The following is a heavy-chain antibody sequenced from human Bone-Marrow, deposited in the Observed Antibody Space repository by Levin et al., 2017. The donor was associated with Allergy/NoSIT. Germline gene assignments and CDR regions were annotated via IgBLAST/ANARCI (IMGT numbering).Heavy chain of an antibody. CDR3: ARVVITMVRDGHWFDP. Sequence: GGSLRLSCAASGFTFSSYAMHWVRQAPGKGLEWVAVISYDGSNKYYADSVKGRFTISRDNSKNTLYLQMNSLRAEDTAVYYCARVVITMVRDGHWFDPWGQGTLVTVSS. CDR1: GFTFSSYA. V-gene: IGHV3-30-3*01. D-gene: IGHD3-10*01. J-gene: IGHJ5*02. CDR2: ISYDGSNK.